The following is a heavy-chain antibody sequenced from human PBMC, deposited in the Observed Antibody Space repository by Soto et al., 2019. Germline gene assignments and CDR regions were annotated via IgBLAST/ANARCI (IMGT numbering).Heavy chain of an antibody. CDR3: AKGSGIYYYGMDV. J-gene: IGHJ6*02. CDR1: GASFSGYY. Sequence: PSETLSLTCAVYGASFSGYYWNWIRQPPGKGLEWIGEINHSGSTNYNPSLKSRVTISVDTSKNQFSLKLSSVTAADTAVYYCAKGSGIYYYGMDVWGQGATVT. CDR2: INHSGST. V-gene: IGHV4-34*01.